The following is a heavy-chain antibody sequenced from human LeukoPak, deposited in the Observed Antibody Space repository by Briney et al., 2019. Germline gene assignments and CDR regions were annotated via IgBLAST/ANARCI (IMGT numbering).Heavy chain of an antibody. CDR3: AKLGGQELHNYYVAV. Sequence: PGGSLRLSCAASGFTFSSYAMSWVRQAPGKGLEWVSGIIDSGESTYYANFAKGRFTISRDNSNNALYLQMNSRRAEDTAVYYCAKLGGQELHNYYVAVCGKGTTVAVSS. J-gene: IGHJ6*03. D-gene: IGHD3-16*01. V-gene: IGHV3-23*01. CDR1: GFTFSSYA. CDR2: IIDSGEST.